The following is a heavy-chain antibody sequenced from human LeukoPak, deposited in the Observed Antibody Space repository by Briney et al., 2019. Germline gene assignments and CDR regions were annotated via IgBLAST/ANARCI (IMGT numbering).Heavy chain of an antibody. D-gene: IGHD3-3*01. J-gene: IGHJ6*02. Sequence: PGGSLRLSCAASGFTFSSYSMNWVRQAPGKGLEWVSSISSSSSYIYYADSVKGRFTISRDNAKNSLYLQMNSLRAEDTAVYYCARVSGYDFWSGYFQGYYYYYGMDVWGQGTTVTVSS. V-gene: IGHV3-21*01. CDR2: ISSSSSYI. CDR3: ARVSGYDFWSGYFQGYYYYYGMDV. CDR1: GFTFSSYS.